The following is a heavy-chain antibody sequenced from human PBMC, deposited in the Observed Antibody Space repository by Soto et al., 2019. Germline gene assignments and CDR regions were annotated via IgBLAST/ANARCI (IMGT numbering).Heavy chain of an antibody. CDR3: AKDPVVGPDYNWFDP. CDR1: GFTFSSYA. J-gene: IGHJ5*02. V-gene: IGHV3-23*01. D-gene: IGHD2-15*01. Sequence: EVQLLESGGGLGQPGGSLRLSCAASGFTFSSYAMSWVRQAPGKGLEWVSAISGSGGSTYYAASVKGRFTISRDNSKSTLDLQMNSLRAEDTAVYYCAKDPVVGPDYNWFDPWGQGTLVTVSS. CDR2: ISGSGGST.